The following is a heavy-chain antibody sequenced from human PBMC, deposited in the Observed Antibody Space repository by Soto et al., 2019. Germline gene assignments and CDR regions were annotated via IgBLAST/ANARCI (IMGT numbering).Heavy chain of an antibody. CDR3: AKGGVAAARGYFDH. CDR1: GFNFRSYG. CDR2: ISGSGSVT. V-gene: IGHV3-23*01. J-gene: IGHJ4*02. D-gene: IGHD6-13*01. Sequence: GGSLRLSCAASGFNFRSYGLSWVRQAPGKGLEWVSDISGSGSVTNYADSVKGRFTISRDNSNNTLTLQMDSLRAEDTAVYYCAKGGVAAARGYFDHWGQGTRVTVSS.